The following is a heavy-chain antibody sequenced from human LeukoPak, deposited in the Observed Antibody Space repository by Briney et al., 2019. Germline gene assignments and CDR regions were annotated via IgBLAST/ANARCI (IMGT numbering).Heavy chain of an antibody. CDR2: RKDGGDED. Sequence: GGSLRLSWAAAGFRFFNHWTSWVRQAPRNGLEWVATRKDGGDEDDYVEPWQGRVTIAKDHARSSLYLQMNSQRAEYTAVYYCARRRQITAAGNDYFDYGGQETRVTLSS. CDR1: GFRFFNHW. J-gene: IGHJ4*02. V-gene: IGHV3-7*01. D-gene: IGHD6-25*01. CDR3: ARRRQITAAGNDYFDY.